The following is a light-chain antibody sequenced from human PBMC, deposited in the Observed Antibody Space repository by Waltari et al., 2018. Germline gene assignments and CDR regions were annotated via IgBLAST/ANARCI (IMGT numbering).Light chain of an antibody. J-gene: IGLJ2*01. CDR3: GTWDNNLSVLV. V-gene: IGLV1-51*02. CDR1: TSNIGNNY. CDR2: ETE. Sequence: QSVLTQPPSVSAAPGQKVTISCPGSTSNIGNNYVPWYQQLPGAAPKVFIYETEKRPSGIPDRFSGSKSGTSASLDITGLQTGDEAAYYCGTWDNNLSVLVFGGGTKLTVL.